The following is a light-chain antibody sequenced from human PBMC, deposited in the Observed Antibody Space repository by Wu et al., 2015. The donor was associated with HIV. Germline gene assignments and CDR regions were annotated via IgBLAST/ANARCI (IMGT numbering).Light chain of an antibody. CDR1: GSDW. CDR2: EAY. J-gene: IGKJ5*01. Sequence: GSDWLAWYQHKSGQSPKLLIYEAYNEAAGVPDRFSAAGSGTDFSLTINGLDPEDFAFYFCQQYGSTPITFGPGTRLDMK. CDR3: QQYGSTPIT. V-gene: IGKV3-20*01.